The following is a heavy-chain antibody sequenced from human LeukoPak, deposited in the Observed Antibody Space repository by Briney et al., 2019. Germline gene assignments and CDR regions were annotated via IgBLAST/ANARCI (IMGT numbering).Heavy chain of an antibody. CDR2: INPNSGGT. V-gene: IGHV1-2*02. J-gene: IGHJ4*02. Sequence: ASVEVYCKASGYTFTGYYMHWVRQAPGQGLEWMGWINPNSGGTNYAQKFQGRVTMTRDTSISTAYMELSRLKSDDTAVYYCARGKWLRFGEIDYWGQGTLVTVSS. CDR3: ARGKWLRFGEIDY. D-gene: IGHD5-12*01. CDR1: GYTFTGYY.